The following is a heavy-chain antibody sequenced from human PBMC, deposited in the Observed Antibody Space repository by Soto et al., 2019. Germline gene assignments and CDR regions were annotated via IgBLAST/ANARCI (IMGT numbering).Heavy chain of an antibody. Sequence: ASVKVSCKASGYTFTSYGISWVRQAPGQGLEWMGWISAYNGNTNYAQKLQGRVTMTTDTSTSTAYMELRSLRSDDTAVYYCARAVEMMSPLDSNYWGQGTLVTVSS. CDR2: ISAYNGNT. J-gene: IGHJ4*02. V-gene: IGHV1-18*01. CDR3: ARAVEMMSPLDSNY. CDR1: GYTFTSYG. D-gene: IGHD1-1*01.